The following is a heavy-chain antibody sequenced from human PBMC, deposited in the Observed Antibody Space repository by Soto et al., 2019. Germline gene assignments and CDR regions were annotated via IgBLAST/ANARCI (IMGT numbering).Heavy chain of an antibody. CDR1: GGSFSGYY. CDR2: INHSGST. J-gene: IGHJ4*02. CDR3: ARLGYSYGYNY. D-gene: IGHD5-18*01. Sequence: SEILSLACAVYGGSFSGYYWSWIRQPPGKGLEWIGEINHSGSTNYNPSLKSRVTISVDTSKNQFSLKLSSVTAADTAVYYCARLGYSYGYNYWGQGTLVTVS. V-gene: IGHV4-34*01.